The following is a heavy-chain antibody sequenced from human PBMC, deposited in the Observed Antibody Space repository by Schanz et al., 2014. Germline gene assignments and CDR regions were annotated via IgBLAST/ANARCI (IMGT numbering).Heavy chain of an antibody. D-gene: IGHD3-22*01. J-gene: IGHJ4*02. V-gene: IGHV3-21*01. CDR1: GFAFSSYA. CDR2: SSSRSSHI. CDR3: MRERNNYGSNSYFFDR. Sequence: EVQLMEPGGGLVKPGGSLRLSCVASGFAFSSYAMTWVRQAPGKGLEWVSSSSSRSSHIYYADSVKGRFTVSRDNAKNAVYLQMNGLRVEDTAVYYGMRERNNYGSNSYFFDRWGQGTLVTVSS.